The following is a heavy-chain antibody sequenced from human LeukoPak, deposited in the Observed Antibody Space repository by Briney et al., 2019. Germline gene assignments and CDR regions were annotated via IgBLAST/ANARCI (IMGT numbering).Heavy chain of an antibody. CDR2: TNSGGNT. CDR3: ARVKDPSGLFY. Sequence: GGSLRLSCVASGLTVSGNSMSWVRQAPGKGLGWVSTTNSGGNTYYGDSVRGRSTVSRDNSKNTLYLQMNSLRAEDTAVYYCARVKDPSGLFYWGQGAQVTVSS. CDR1: GLTVSGNS. D-gene: IGHD2-15*01. V-gene: IGHV3-53*01. J-gene: IGHJ4*02.